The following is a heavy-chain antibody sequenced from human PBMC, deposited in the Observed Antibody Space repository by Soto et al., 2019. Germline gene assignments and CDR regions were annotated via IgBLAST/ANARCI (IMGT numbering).Heavy chain of an antibody. CDR3: AKAVTLVRGINPYSYGLDV. V-gene: IGHV3-23*01. CDR1: GFPFSSYV. CDR2: ISGGGGSK. Sequence: GGSLRLSCAVSGFPFSSYVMTWVRQAPGKGLEWVSVISGGGGSKNYAESVKGRFTISRDNSENTLYLQMNSLRAEDTAVYYCAKAVTLVRGINPYSYGLDVWGQWTTVTVS. J-gene: IGHJ6*02. D-gene: IGHD3-10*01.